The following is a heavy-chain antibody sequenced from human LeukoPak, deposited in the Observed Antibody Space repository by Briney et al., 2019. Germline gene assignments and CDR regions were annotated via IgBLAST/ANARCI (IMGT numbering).Heavy chain of an antibody. CDR1: GFTFSNAW. D-gene: IGHD3-3*01. CDR3: TTGSITIFGVAPY. CDR2: IKSKTDGGTT. V-gene: IGHV3-15*01. J-gene: IGHJ4*02. Sequence: GGSLRLSREASGFTFSNAWMSWVRQAPGKGLEWVGRIKSKTDGGTTDYAAPVKGRFTISRDDSKNTLYLQMNSLKTEDTAVYYCTTGSITIFGVAPYWGQGTLVTVSS.